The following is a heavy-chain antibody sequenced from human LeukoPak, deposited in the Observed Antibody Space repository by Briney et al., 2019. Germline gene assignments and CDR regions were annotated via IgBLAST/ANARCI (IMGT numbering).Heavy chain of an antibody. V-gene: IGHV3-21*01. CDR3: ARDVNYYGSGDY. J-gene: IGHJ4*02. Sequence: GGSLRLSCAASGFTFSSYSMNWVRQAPGKGLEWVSSISSSSSYIYYADSVKGRFTISRDNAKNSLYLQMNSLRAEDTAVYYCARDVNYYGSGDYWGQGTLVTVSS. CDR2: ISSSSSYI. D-gene: IGHD3-10*01. CDR1: GFTFSSYS.